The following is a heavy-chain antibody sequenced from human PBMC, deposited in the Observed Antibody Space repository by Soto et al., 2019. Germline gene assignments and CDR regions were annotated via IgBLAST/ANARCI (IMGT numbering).Heavy chain of an antibody. CDR2: ISAYNGNT. CDR1: GYTCTSYG. V-gene: IGHV1-18*01. Sequence: QVQLVQSGAEVKKPGASVKVSCKASGYTCTSYGISWVRQAPGQGLEWMGWISAYNGNTNYAQKLQGRVTMTTDTSTSTADMELRSLRSDDTAVYYCARYGGGSYGNDWFDPWGQGTLVTVAS. D-gene: IGHD2-15*01. CDR3: ARYGGGSYGNDWFDP. J-gene: IGHJ5*02.